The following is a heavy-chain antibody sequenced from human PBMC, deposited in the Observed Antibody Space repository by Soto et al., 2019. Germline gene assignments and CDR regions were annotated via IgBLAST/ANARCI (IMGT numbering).Heavy chain of an antibody. CDR3: AIDGAWRGFDV. Sequence: QLQLQESGSGLVKPSQTLALTCVVSGESISSGAYSWSWIRQPPGRGLEWIGYIFHNGITYYYNPTLESRVTISVDRSQNQFSLRLSSVTAADTAVYYCAIDGAWRGFDVWGQGASVTVSS. CDR2: IFHNGITY. J-gene: IGHJ6*02. D-gene: IGHD1-26*01. CDR1: GESISSGAYS. V-gene: IGHV4-30-2*01.